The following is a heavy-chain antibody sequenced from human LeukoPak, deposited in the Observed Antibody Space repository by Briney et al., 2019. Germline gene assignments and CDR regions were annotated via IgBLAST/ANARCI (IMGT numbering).Heavy chain of an antibody. V-gene: IGHV4-30-2*01. CDR1: GGSISSGGYY. CDR2: IYHSGST. D-gene: IGHD3-10*01. J-gene: IGHJ4*02. Sequence: SETLSLTCTVSGGSISSGGYYWSWIRQPPGKGLEWIGYIYHSGSTYYNPSLKSRVTISVDRSKNQFSLKLSSVTAADTAVYYCARLYGSGSYTDYWGQGTLVTVSS. CDR3: ARLYGSGSYTDY.